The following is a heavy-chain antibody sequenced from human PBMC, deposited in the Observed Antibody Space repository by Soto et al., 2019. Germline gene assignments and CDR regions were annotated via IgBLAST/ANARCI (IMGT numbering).Heavy chain of an antibody. D-gene: IGHD2-15*01. V-gene: IGHV3-74*01. J-gene: IGHJ4*02. CDR2: IDSDGSRI. CDR3: VRTSLVVAVATREDF. Sequence: VQLVESGGGLVQPGESLRLSCAASGFTFSNYWMHWVRQAPGKGLVWVSRIDSDGSRITYADFVKGRFTISRDNEKNTVYLHMNSLTAEDTAVYYCVRTSLVVAVATREDFWGQGTLVTVSS. CDR1: GFTFSNYW.